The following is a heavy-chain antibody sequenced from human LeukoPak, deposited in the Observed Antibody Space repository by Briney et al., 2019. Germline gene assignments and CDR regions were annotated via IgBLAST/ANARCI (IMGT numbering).Heavy chain of an antibody. CDR1: GGSISSSSYY. J-gene: IGHJ5*02. Sequence: SETLSLTCTVSGGSISSSSYYWGWIRQPPGKGLEWIGSIYYSGSTYYNPSLKSRVTIFVDTSKNQFSLKLSSVTAADTAVYYCARKNRDYVWGSYRYGYWFDPWGQGTLVTVSS. CDR3: ARKNRDYVWGSYRYGYWFDP. V-gene: IGHV4-39*01. D-gene: IGHD3-16*02. CDR2: IYYSGST.